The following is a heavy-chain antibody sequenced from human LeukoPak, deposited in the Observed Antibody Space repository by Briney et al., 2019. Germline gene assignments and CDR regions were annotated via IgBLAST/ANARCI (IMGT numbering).Heavy chain of an antibody. CDR2: IYYSGST. CDR1: GGSISSSSYY. D-gene: IGHD6-19*01. V-gene: IGHV4-39*01. J-gene: IGHJ3*02. Sequence: PSETLSLTCTVSGGSISSSSYYWGWIRQPPGKGLEWIGSIYYSGSTYYNPSLKSRVTMSVDTSKNQFSLKLSSVTAADTAVYYCARSPQQWLVRVTGAFDIWGQGTMVTVSS. CDR3: ARSPQQWLVRVTGAFDI.